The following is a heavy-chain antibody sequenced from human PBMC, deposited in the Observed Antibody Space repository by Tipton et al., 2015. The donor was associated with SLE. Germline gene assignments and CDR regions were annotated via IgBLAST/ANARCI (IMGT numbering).Heavy chain of an antibody. CDR2: IYYSGIT. J-gene: IGHJ6*04. V-gene: IGHV4-39*07. Sequence: TLSLTCTVSGDSISSGDYSWSWIRQSPGRGLEWIGSIYYSGITYYNPSLKSRVTISVDTSKNQFSLKLSSVTAADTAVYFCARGTTLRFGHKVWGKGTTVTVSS. D-gene: IGHD3-3*01. CDR1: GDSISSGDYS. CDR3: ARGTTLRFGHKV.